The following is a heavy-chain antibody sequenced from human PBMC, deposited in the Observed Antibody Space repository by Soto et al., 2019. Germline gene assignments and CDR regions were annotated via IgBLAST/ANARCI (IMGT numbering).Heavy chain of an antibody. J-gene: IGHJ5*02. V-gene: IGHV1-69*01. CDR2: IIAIFRTP. CDR1: GVTFSSFA. D-gene: IGHD5-12*01. Sequence: QVQLVQSGVEVKQPGFSVKVSCQASGVTFSSFAISWVRQAPGQGLEWMGGIIAIFRTPNYAQNFQGRVTITADESTSSVYMGLSRLRSEDTAVYYCARSTGSGFRPGTHRFNWFDPWGQGTLVTVSS. CDR3: ARSTGSGFRPGTHRFNWFDP.